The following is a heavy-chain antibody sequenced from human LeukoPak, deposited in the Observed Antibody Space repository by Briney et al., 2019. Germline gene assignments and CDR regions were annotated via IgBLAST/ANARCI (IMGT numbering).Heavy chain of an antibody. CDR1: GGSISSSNW. Sequence: PSGTLSLTCAVSGGSISSSNWWSWVRQPPGKGLEWIGEIYHSGSTNYNPPLKSRVTISVDKSKNQFPLKLSSVTAADTAVYYCARVGSSWYYFDYWGQGTLVTVSS. D-gene: IGHD6-13*01. CDR2: IYHSGST. J-gene: IGHJ4*02. CDR3: ARVGSSWYYFDY. V-gene: IGHV4-4*02.